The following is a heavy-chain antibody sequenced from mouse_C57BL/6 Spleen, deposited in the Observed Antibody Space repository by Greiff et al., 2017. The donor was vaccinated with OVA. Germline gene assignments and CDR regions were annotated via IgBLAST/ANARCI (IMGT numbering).Heavy chain of an antibody. CDR1: GYTFTSYW. V-gene: IGHV1-61*01. D-gene: IGHD2-3*01. CDR3: ARWDYDGSTFAY. Sequence: VKLQQPGAELVRPGSSVKLSCKASGYTFTSYWMDWVKQRPGQGLEWIGNIYPSDSETHYNQKFKDKATLTVDKSSSTAYMQLSSLTSEDSAVYYCARWDYDGSTFAYWGQGTLVTVSA. J-gene: IGHJ3*01. CDR2: IYPSDSET.